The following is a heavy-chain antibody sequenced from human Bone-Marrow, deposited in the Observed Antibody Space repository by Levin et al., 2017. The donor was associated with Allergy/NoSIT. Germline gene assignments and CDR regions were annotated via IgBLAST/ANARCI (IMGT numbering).Heavy chain of an antibody. CDR1: GFSFRNYE. Sequence: LSLTCATSGFSFRNYEMNWVRQAPGKGLEWLSYISGTGSLIFYADSVKGRFTISRDNAKNSLHLHMNSLRADDTAVYYCARDLSPSITILGVVTRGYYGMDVWGQGTTVTVSS. D-gene: IGHD3-3*01. J-gene: IGHJ6*02. V-gene: IGHV3-48*03. CDR3: ARDLSPSITILGVVTRGYYGMDV. CDR2: ISGTGSLI.